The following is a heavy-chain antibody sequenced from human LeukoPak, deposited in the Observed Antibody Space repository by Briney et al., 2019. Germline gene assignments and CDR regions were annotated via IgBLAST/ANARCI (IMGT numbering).Heavy chain of an antibody. V-gene: IGHV4-39*01. CDR3: ATQAAGGPLDY. CDR2: IYYTRRT. D-gene: IGHD2-15*01. J-gene: IGHJ4*02. Sequence: PSGTLSLTCTVSGDSISSTTYYWAWIRQPPGKGLEWIGSIYYTRRTHFIPSLKSRVTIALDTSKNQFSLNLSSVTAADTAVYYCATQAAGGPLDYWGQGTLVTVSS. CDR1: GDSISSTTYY.